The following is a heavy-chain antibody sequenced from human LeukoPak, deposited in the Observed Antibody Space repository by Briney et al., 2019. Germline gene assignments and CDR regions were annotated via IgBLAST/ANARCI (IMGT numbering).Heavy chain of an antibody. D-gene: IGHD3-3*01. V-gene: IGHV4-61*01. CDR3: ASSPLPPFGVVPIY. CDR2: IYYSGST. Sequence: SQTLSLTCTVSGGSISSGSYYWSWIRQPPGKGLEWIVYIYYSGSTNYNPSLKSRVTISVDTSKNQFSLKLSSVTAADTAVYYCASSPLPPFGVVPIYWGQGTLVTVSS. CDR1: GGSISSGSYY. J-gene: IGHJ4*02.